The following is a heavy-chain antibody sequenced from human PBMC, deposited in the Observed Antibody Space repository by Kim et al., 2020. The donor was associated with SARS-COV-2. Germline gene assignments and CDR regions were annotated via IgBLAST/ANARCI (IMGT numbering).Heavy chain of an antibody. CDR2: AYYSGGT. Sequence: SETLSLICSVSGGSISISSYSWAWLRQPPGKGPEWIGSAYYSGGTYYNPSLKSRVTISVDTTKNEFSLNLTSVTAADTAIYYCAGRRGRAVATRVNWFDP. J-gene: IGHJ5*02. CDR1: GGSISISSYS. V-gene: IGHV4-39*01. D-gene: IGHD4-4*01. CDR3: AGRRGRAVATRVNWFDP.